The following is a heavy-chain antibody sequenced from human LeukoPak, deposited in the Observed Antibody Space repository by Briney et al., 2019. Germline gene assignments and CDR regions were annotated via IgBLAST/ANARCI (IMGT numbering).Heavy chain of an antibody. D-gene: IGHD6-19*01. J-gene: IGHJ5*02. CDR3: ARDVRSGWYLAGDWFDP. CDR1: GYTFTSYY. V-gene: IGHV1-46*01. CDR2: INPSGGST. Sequence: ASVKVSYKASGYTFTSYYIHWVRQAPGQGLEWMGLINPSGGSTNYAQKFQGRVTMTRDTSISTAYMELSRLRSDDTAIYYCARDVRSGWYLAGDWFDPWGQGTLVTVSS.